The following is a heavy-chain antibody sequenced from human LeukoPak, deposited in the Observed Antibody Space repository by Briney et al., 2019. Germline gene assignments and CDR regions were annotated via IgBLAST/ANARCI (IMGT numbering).Heavy chain of an antibody. V-gene: IGHV3-7*01. CDR3: ASNGPWGYDILTGYYRFDY. J-gene: IGHJ4*02. CDR1: GFTFSSYW. CDR2: INQDGSEK. D-gene: IGHD3-9*01. Sequence: GGSLRLSCAASGFTFSSYWMSWVRQAPGKGLEWVANINQDGSEKYYVDSVKGRFTISRGNAKNSLYLQMNSLRAEDTAVYYCASNGPWGYDILTGYYRFDYWGQGTLVTVSS.